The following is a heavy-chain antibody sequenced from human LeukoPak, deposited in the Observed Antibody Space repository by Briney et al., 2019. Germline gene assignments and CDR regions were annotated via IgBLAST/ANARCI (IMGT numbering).Heavy chain of an antibody. CDR1: GGSISSYY. V-gene: IGHV4-59*12. CDR3: ARGSRLNSYDFWSGYSEYYYYYGMDV. J-gene: IGHJ6*02. Sequence: PSETLSLTCTVSGGSISSYYWSWIRQPPGKGLEWIGYIYYSGSTNYNPSLKSRVTISVDTSKNQFSLKPSSVTAADTAVYYCARGSRLNSYDFWSGYSEYYYYYGMDVWGQGTTVTVSS. CDR2: IYYSGST. D-gene: IGHD3-3*01.